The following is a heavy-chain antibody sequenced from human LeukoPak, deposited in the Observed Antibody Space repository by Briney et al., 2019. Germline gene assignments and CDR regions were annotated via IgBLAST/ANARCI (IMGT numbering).Heavy chain of an antibody. J-gene: IGHJ4*02. D-gene: IGHD4-23*01. V-gene: IGHV4-59*01. CDR2: IYYTGST. CDR3: ARFYSGFDF. Sequence: PSETLSLTCSVSGGSISNYYWSWIRQPPGKGLEFIGYIYYTGSTNYNPSLKSRLTISVDTSKNQFSLKLGSVTAADTAVYFCARFYSGFDFWGQGALVTVSS. CDR1: GGSISNYY.